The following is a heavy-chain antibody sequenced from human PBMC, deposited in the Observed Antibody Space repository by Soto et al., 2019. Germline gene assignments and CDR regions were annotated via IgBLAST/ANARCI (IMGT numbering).Heavy chain of an antibody. J-gene: IGHJ5*02. CDR3: TRPRGYCSSTSCYAGWFDP. CDR2: IRSKANSYAT. D-gene: IGHD2-2*01. CDR1: GFTFSGSA. Sequence: EVQLVESGGGLVQPGGSLKLSCAASGFTFSGSAMHWVRQASGKGLEWVGRIRSKANSYATAYAASVKGRFTISRDDSKNTAYLQMNSLKNEDTAVYYCTRPRGYCSSTSCYAGWFDPWGQGTLVTVSS. V-gene: IGHV3-73*01.